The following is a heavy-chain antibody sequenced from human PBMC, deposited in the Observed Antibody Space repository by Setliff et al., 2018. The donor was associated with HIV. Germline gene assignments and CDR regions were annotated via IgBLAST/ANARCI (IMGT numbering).Heavy chain of an antibody. J-gene: IGHJ4*02. V-gene: IGHV4-38-2*01. CDR2: IHFSGST. CDR1: GYSISTAYY. Sequence: PSETLSLTCAVSGYSISTAYYWGWIRQPPGKGLEWIGSIHFSGSTWYTQSLKSRVTIWVDTSKNQFSLKVNSVTAADTAVYYCVRPSLGIGGGSIFHNWGQGTLVTVSS. CDR3: VRPSLGIGGGSIFHN. D-gene: IGHD3-3*01.